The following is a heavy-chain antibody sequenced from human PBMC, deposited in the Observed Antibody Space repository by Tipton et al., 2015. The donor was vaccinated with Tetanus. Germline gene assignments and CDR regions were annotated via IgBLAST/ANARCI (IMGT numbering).Heavy chain of an antibody. CDR2: ISGSGNST. CDR1: GFTFNNYA. V-gene: IGHV3-23*01. D-gene: IGHD2-15*01. CDR3: AREADCSGGSCFSGDFDN. Sequence: SLRLSCAASGFTFNNYAMSWVRQAPGKGLEWVSGISGSGNSTFSTDSVKGRFTISRDNSKNTLSLQMNSLRAEDTAVYYCAREADCSGGSCFSGDFDNWGQGTQVTVSS. J-gene: IGHJ4*02.